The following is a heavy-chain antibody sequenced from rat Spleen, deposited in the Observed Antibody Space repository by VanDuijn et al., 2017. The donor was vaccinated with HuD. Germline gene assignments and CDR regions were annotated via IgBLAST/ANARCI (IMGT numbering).Heavy chain of an antibody. CDR1: GFTFNNYW. V-gene: IGHV5-31*01. CDR3: ARRVSLDYFDY. D-gene: IGHD1-4*01. CDR2: ISTSGGST. J-gene: IGHJ2*01. Sequence: EVQLVESGGGLVQPGRSLKLSCVASGFTFNNYWMTWIRQAPGKGLEWVASISTSGGSTYYRDSVKGRFTVSRDDAKNTLYLQMDSLRSEDTATYYCARRVSLDYFDYWGQGVMVTVSS.